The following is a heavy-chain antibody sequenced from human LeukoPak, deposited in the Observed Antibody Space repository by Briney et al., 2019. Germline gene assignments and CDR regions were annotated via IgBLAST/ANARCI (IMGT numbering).Heavy chain of an antibody. Sequence: GGSLRLSCAASGFTFSSYSMNWVRQAPGKGLEWVSSITSSGYIYYADSVKGRFTMSRDNAKNSLDLQMNSLRAEDTAVYYCASKLAGYWGQGTLVTVSS. CDR3: ASKLAGY. CDR2: ITSSGYI. CDR1: GFTFSSYS. J-gene: IGHJ4*02. D-gene: IGHD4-23*01. V-gene: IGHV3-21*01.